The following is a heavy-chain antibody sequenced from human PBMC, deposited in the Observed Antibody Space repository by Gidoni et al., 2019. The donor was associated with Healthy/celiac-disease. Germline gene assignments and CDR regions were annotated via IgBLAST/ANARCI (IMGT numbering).Heavy chain of an antibody. CDR2: IKSKTDGGTT. D-gene: IGHD3-9*01. CDR1: GFTFSNAW. V-gene: IGHV3-15*01. J-gene: IGHJ4*02. Sequence: EVQLVESGGGLVKPGGSLRLSCAASGFTFSNAWMSWVRQAPGKGLEWVGRIKSKTDGGTTDYAAPVKGRFTISRDDSKNTLYLQMNSLKTEDTAVYYCTTDGPYYDILTGYYIGLVDYWGQGTLVTVSS. CDR3: TTDGPYYDILTGYYIGLVDY.